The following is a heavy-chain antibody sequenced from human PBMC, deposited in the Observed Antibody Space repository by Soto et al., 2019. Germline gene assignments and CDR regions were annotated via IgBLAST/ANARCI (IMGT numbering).Heavy chain of an antibody. CDR2: ISWNSGSI. CDR3: AKEDGSGWWVRAFDI. CDR1: GFTFDDYA. D-gene: IGHD6-13*01. J-gene: IGHJ3*02. Sequence: EVQLVESGGGLVQPGRSLRLSCAASGFTFDDYAMHWVRQAPGKGLEWVSGISWNSGSIGYADSVKGRFTISRDNAKNSLYRQMNSLRAEDTALYYCAKEDGSGWWVRAFDIWGQGTMVTVS. V-gene: IGHV3-9*01.